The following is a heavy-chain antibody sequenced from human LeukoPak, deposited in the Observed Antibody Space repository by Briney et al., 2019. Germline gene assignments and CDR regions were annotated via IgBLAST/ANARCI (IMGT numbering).Heavy chain of an antibody. V-gene: IGHV1-69*05. D-gene: IGHD5-18*01. CDR1: GGTFSSYA. Sequence: GASVKVSCKASGGTFSSYAISWVRQAPGQGLEWMGGIIPIFGTANYAQKFQGRVTMTRNTSISTAYMELSSLRSEDTAVYYCARGGGSYSYGSDYWGQGTLVTVSS. CDR3: ARGGGSYSYGSDY. J-gene: IGHJ4*02. CDR2: IIPIFGTA.